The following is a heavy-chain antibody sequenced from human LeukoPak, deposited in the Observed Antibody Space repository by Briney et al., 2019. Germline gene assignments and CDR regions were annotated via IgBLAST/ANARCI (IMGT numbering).Heavy chain of an antibody. CDR3: SEWSFERSIGYYSRGAFAV. CDR1: GGTISSTSYY. CDR2: IYYSGST. V-gene: IGHV4-39*01. J-gene: IGHJ3*01. Sequence: SETLSLTCSVSGGTISSTSYYWAWIRQPPGKGLEWIGSIYYSGSTYYNPSLKSRVIISVDTSKNQFSLKLHSVTAAARAVYSCSEWSFERSIGYYSRGAFAVWGQGTMVTVSS. D-gene: IGHD3-22*01.